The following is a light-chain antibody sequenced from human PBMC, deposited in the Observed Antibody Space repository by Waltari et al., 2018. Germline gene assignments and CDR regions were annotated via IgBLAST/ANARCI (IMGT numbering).Light chain of an antibody. CDR3: QTGGHGTWV. CDR2: VNSDGSH. V-gene: IGLV4-69*01. Sequence: QLVLTQSPSASASLGASVKLTCTLDSGHSSNIIAWLQQRPEKGPRYLMKVNSDGSHTKGDEVPDRFSGSSSGAERYLTIATVQSEDEADYYCQTGGHGTWVFGGGTTLTVL. CDR1: SGHSSNI. J-gene: IGLJ3*02.